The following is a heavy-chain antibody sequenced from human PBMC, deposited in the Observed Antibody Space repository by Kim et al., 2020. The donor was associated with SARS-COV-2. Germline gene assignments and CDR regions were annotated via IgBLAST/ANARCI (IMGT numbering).Heavy chain of an antibody. J-gene: IGHJ5*02. CDR2: ISSSSSYI. CDR1: GFTFSSYS. V-gene: IGHV3-21*01. Sequence: GGSLRLSCAASGFTFSSYSMNWVRQAPGKGLEWVSSISSSSSYIYYADSVKGRFTISRDNAKNSLYLQMNSLRAEDTAVYYCARVVGYCSSTSCYPGWFDPWGQGTLVTVSS. D-gene: IGHD2-2*01. CDR3: ARVVGYCSSTSCYPGWFDP.